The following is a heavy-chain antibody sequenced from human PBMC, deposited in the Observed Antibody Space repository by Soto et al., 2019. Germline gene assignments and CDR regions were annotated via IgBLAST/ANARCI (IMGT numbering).Heavy chain of an antibody. CDR3: AKGGTIAASGDY. CDR2: ISYDGSNK. V-gene: IGHV3-30*18. CDR1: GFTFSSYG. J-gene: IGHJ4*02. Sequence: GGSLRLSCAASGFTFSSYGMHWVRQAPGKGLEWVAVISYDGSNKYYADSVKGRFTISRDNSKNTLYLQMNSLRAEDTAVYYCAKGGTIAASGDYWGQGTLVIVSS. D-gene: IGHD6-6*01.